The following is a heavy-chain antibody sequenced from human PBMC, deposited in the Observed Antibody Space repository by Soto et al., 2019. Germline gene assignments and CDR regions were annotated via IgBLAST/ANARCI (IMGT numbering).Heavy chain of an antibody. D-gene: IGHD6-25*01. J-gene: IGHJ4*02. V-gene: IGHV3-48*01. CDR1: GFTFSSYS. Sequence: GGSLRLSCAASGFTFSSYSMNWVRQAPGKGLEWVSYISSSSTTMYYADSVKGRFTISRDNAKNSLYLQMNSRRAEDTAVYYCARDYSSVWYFDYWGQGTLVTVSS. CDR2: ISSSSTTM. CDR3: ARDYSSVWYFDY.